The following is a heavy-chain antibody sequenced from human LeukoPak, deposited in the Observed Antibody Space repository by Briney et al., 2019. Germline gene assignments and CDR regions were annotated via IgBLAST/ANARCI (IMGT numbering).Heavy chain of an antibody. D-gene: IGHD6-6*01. Sequence: GEALQISCKGSGYSFTTYWIGWVRQMPGKGREWMGIIYPGDSDTRYSPSFQGQVTISADKSISTAYLRWSSLKASDTAMYYCARHSIAARPPSYYMDVWGKGTTVTVSS. CDR1: GYSFTTYW. CDR2: IYPGDSDT. CDR3: ARHSIAARPPSYYMDV. V-gene: IGHV5-51*01. J-gene: IGHJ6*03.